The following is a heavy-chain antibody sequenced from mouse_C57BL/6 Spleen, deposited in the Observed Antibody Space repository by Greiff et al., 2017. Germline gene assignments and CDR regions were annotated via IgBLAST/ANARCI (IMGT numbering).Heavy chain of an antibody. V-gene: IGHV1-64*01. Sequence: QLRRPGARRLNPGASVRLSSKPFANTFTSYWMHGLKQRPEQGLEWIGMIHPNSGSTNYNEKFKSKATLTVEKSTSTAYMQLSIQTSEEAAVYYCASDYGYWGQGTTLTVSS. D-gene: IGHD1-1*01. CDR1: ANTFTSYW. J-gene: IGHJ2*01. CDR3: ASDYGY. CDR2: IHPNSGST.